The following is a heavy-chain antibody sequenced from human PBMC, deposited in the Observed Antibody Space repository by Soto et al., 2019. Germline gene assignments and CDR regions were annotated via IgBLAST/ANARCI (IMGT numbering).Heavy chain of an antibody. CDR2: INPSGGST. Sequence: GASVKVSCKASGYTFTSYYMHWVRQAPGEGLEWMGIINPSGGSTSYAQKFQGRVTMTRDTSTSTFYMDLSSLRAGCRDGYVYVRNKGIVVHYYFDYCGQGTMVTVYS. D-gene: IGHD2-15*01. V-gene: IGHV1-46*01. CDR3: VRNKGIVVHYYFDY. CDR1: GYTFTSYY. J-gene: IGHJ4*02.